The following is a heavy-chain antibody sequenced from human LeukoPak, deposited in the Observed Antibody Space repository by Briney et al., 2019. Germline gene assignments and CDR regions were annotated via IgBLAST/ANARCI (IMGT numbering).Heavy chain of an antibody. D-gene: IGHD6-19*01. CDR2: IYYSGST. J-gene: IGHJ5*02. V-gene: IGHV4-39*07. Sequence: SETLSLTRTVSGGSISSSSYYWGWIRQPPGKGLEWIGSIYYSGSTYYNPSLKSRVTISVDTSKNQFSLKLSSVTAADTAVYYCARDGPIASRGGDWFDPWGQGTLVTVSS. CDR3: ARDGPIASRGGDWFDP. CDR1: GGSISSSSYY.